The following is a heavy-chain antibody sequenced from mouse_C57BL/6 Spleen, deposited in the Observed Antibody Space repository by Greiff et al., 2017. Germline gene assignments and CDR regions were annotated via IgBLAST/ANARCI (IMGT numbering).Heavy chain of an antibody. Sequence: VQLQQSGAELVRPGASVTLSCKASGYTFTDYEMHWVKQTPVHGLEWIGAIDPENGGTAYNQKFKGKAILTADKSSSTAYMERRSLTSEDSAVYYWTRWVLDSSGYGYWGKGTTLT. J-gene: IGHJ2*01. V-gene: IGHV1-15*01. CDR3: TRWVLDSSGYGY. CDR1: GYTFTDYE. CDR2: IDPENGGT. D-gene: IGHD3-2*02.